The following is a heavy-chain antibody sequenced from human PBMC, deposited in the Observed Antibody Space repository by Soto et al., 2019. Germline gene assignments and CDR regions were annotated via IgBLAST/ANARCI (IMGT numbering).Heavy chain of an antibody. D-gene: IGHD3-3*01. CDR2: ISYDGSNK. Sequence: QVQLVESGGGVVQPGRSLRLSCAASGFTFSSYGMHWVRQAPGKGLEWVAVISYDGSNKYYADSVKGRFTISRDNSKNTLYLQMNRLRAEDTAVYYCAKDPSIFGVVPWGQGTLVTVSS. CDR1: GFTFSSYG. CDR3: AKDPSIFGVVP. J-gene: IGHJ5*02. V-gene: IGHV3-30*18.